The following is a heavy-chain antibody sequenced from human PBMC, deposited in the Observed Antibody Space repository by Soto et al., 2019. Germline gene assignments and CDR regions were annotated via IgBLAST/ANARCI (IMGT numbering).Heavy chain of an antibody. CDR3: AKQSRVWSNYYYYGMDV. D-gene: IGHD3-3*01. CDR2: ISYDGSNK. CDR1: GFTFSSYG. J-gene: IGHJ6*02. V-gene: IGHV3-30*18. Sequence: GGSLRLSCAASGFTFSSYGMHWVRQAPGKGLEWVAVISYDGSNKYYADSVKGRFTISRDNSKNTLYLQMNSLRAEDTAVYYCAKQSRVWSNYYYYGMDVWGQGTTVTCSS.